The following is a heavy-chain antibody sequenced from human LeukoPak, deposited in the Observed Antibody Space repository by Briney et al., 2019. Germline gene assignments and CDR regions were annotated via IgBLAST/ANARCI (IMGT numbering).Heavy chain of an antibody. D-gene: IGHD1-26*01. Sequence: GASVKVSCKASGYTFTGYYMHWVRQAPGQGLEWMGWINPNSGGTNYAQKFQGRVTMTRDTSISTAYMELSRLRSDDTAVYYCAGTWYSGSSGLDYWGQGTLVTVSS. J-gene: IGHJ4*02. CDR2: INPNSGGT. CDR3: AGTWYSGSSGLDY. V-gene: IGHV1-2*02. CDR1: GYTFTGYY.